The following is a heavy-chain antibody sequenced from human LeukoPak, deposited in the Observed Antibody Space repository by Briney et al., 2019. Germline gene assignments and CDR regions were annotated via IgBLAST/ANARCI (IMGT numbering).Heavy chain of an antibody. Sequence: SETVSLTCTVSGGPTLNYYWSWIRQPPGGGLEWIGYVYYSKKTNYNPSLKSRVTILVDTSKNQISLKLTSVTAADTAVYYCTRGTTLVRGVLRAYYYYYMDVWGKGTTVTVSS. CDR1: GGPTLNYY. V-gene: IGHV4-59*01. J-gene: IGHJ6*03. D-gene: IGHD3-10*01. CDR3: TRGTTLVRGVLRAYYYYYMDV. CDR2: VYYSKKT.